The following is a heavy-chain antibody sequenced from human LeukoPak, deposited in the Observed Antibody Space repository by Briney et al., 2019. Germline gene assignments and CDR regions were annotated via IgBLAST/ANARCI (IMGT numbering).Heavy chain of an antibody. V-gene: IGHV4-34*01. CDR2: INHSGST. CDR1: GFTVSSNY. D-gene: IGHD6-6*01. CDR3: ATDSSSRHYYYYYMDV. J-gene: IGHJ6*03. Sequence: PGGSLRLSCAASGFTVSSNYMSWVRQAPGKGLEWIGEINHSGSTNYNPSLKSRVTISVDTSKNQFSLNLRSVTAADTAVYYCATDSSSRHYYYYYMDVWGKGTTVTVS.